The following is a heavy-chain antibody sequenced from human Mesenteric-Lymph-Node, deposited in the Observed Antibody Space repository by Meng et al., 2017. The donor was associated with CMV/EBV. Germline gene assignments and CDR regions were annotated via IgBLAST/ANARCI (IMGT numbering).Heavy chain of an antibody. J-gene: IGHJ4*02. Sequence: GESLKISCVASGFTFSSYSMNWVRQAPGKGLEWISSISSGSPYIYYTDSVKGRFTISRDSAENSLYLQMDSLRAEDTAVYYCARDRGAAAVDYWGQGTLVTVSS. CDR2: ISSGSPYI. CDR3: ARDRGAAAVDY. D-gene: IGHD6-25*01. CDR1: GFTFSSYS. V-gene: IGHV3-21*01.